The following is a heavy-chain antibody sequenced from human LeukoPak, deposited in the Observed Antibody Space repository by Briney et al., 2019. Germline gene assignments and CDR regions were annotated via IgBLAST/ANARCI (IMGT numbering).Heavy chain of an antibody. J-gene: IGHJ4*02. CDR2: IYNSGST. V-gene: IGHV4-31*03. Sequence: SETLSLTCIVSGASFNTGDYYWNWIRQHPGEGLEWIGYIYNSGSTYYNPSLKSRVTISVDTSKNHFSLRLTSVTAADSAVYYCARGAPPDSWGQGTLVTVSS. CDR3: ARGAPPDS. CDR1: GASFNTGDYY.